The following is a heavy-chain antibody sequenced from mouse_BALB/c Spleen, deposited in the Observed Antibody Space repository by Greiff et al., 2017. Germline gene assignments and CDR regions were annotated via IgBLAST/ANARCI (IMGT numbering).Heavy chain of an antibody. CDR2: IYPGNSDT. CDR1: GYTFTSYW. Sequence: DVKLQESGTVLARPGASVKMSCKASGYTFTSYWMHWVKQRPGQGLEWIGAIYPGNSDTSYNQKFKGKAKLTAVTSTSTAYMELSSLTNEDSAVYYCTRYGNYLYYFDYWGQGTTLTVSS. V-gene: IGHV1-5*01. J-gene: IGHJ2*01. D-gene: IGHD2-1*01. CDR3: TRYGNYLYYFDY.